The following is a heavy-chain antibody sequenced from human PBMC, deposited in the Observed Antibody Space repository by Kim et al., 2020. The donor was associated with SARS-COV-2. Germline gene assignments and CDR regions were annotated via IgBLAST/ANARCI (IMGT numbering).Heavy chain of an antibody. V-gene: IGHV1-46*01. Sequence: ASVKVSCKASGYTFTSYYMHWVRQAPGQGLEWMGIINPSGGSTSYAQKFQGRVTMTRDTSTSTVYMELSSLRSEDTAVYYCARDSITMVRGVTPSPNWFDPWGQGTLVTVSS. D-gene: IGHD3-10*01. CDR2: INPSGGST. CDR1: GYTFTSYY. CDR3: ARDSITMVRGVTPSPNWFDP. J-gene: IGHJ5*02.